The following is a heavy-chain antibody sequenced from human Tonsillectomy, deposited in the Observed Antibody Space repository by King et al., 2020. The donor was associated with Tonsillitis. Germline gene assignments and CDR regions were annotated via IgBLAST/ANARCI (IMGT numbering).Heavy chain of an antibody. CDR2: IWYDGSNK. D-gene: IGHD1-26*01. CDR3: ARDPSYSGPYSGCYFDY. CDR1: GFTFSSYG. J-gene: IGHJ4*02. V-gene: IGHV3-33*01. Sequence: VQLVESGGGVVQPGRSLRLSCAASGFTFSSYGMHWVRQAPGKGLEWVAVIWYDGSNKYYADSVKGRFTISRDNSKNTLYLQMNSLRAEDTAVYYCARDPSYSGPYSGCYFDYWGQGTLVTVSS.